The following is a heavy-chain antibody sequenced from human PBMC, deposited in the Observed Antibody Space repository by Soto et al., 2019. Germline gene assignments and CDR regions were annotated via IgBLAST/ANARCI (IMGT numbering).Heavy chain of an antibody. Sequence: EVQLLESGGGLVQPGGSLRLSCAASGFTFSSYAMSWVRQAPGKGLEWVSAISGSGGSTYYADSVKGRFTISRDNSKNTLYLQMNSLRAEDTAVYYCATKSTIRGYSGPSTPANRQVDYWGQGTLVTVSS. CDR2: ISGSGGST. CDR1: GFTFSSYA. J-gene: IGHJ4*02. D-gene: IGHD5-12*01. CDR3: ATKSTIRGYSGPSTPANRQVDY. V-gene: IGHV3-23*01.